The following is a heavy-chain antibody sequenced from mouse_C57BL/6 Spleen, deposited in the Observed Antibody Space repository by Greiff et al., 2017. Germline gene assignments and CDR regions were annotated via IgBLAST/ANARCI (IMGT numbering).Heavy chain of an antibody. CDR3: ARQMRSTDYYAMDY. CDR1: GFTFSSYT. Sequence: EVKLMESGGGLVKPGGSLKLSCAASGFTFSSYTMSWVRQTPEKRLEWVATISGGGGNTYYPDSVKGRFTISRDNAKNTLYLQMSSLRSEDTALYYCARQMRSTDYYAMDYWGQGTSVTVSS. J-gene: IGHJ4*01. D-gene: IGHD1-1*01. V-gene: IGHV5-9*01. CDR2: ISGGGGNT.